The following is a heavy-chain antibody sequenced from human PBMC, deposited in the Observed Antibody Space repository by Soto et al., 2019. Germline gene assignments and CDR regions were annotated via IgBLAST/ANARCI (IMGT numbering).Heavy chain of an antibody. CDR3: ARHWGRFTVAGNLRNSVSYSDY. V-gene: IGHV4-39*01. J-gene: IGHJ4*02. D-gene: IGHD6-19*01. Sequence: SETLSLTCTVSGGSISSSSYYWGWIRQPPGKGLEWIGSIYYSGSTYYNPSLKSRVTISVDTSKNQFSLKLSSVTAADTAVYYCARHWGRFTVAGNLRNSVSYSDYWGQGTLVTVSS. CDR2: IYYSGST. CDR1: GGSISSSSYY.